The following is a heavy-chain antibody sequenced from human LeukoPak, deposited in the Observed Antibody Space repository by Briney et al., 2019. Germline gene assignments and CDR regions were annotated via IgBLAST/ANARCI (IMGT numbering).Heavy chain of an antibody. CDR3: ARASRYCSGGSDCPFDY. V-gene: IGHV4-31*03. CDR2: IYYSGST. CDR1: GGSISSGGYY. D-gene: IGHD2-15*01. J-gene: IGHJ4*02. Sequence: SEALSLTCTVSGGSISSGGYYWSWIRQHPGKGLEWIGYIYYSGSTYYNPSLKSRVTISVDTSKNQFSLKLSSVTAADTAVYYCARASRYCSGGSDCPFDYWGQGTLVTVSS.